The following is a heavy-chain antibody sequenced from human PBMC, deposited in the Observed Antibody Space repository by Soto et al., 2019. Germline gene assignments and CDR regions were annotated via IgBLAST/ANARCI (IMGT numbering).Heavy chain of an antibody. Sequence: GESLEIYCKGSGYNFAGYWIAWVRQMPGKGLELMGIIYPSDSDTRYRPSFQGQVTISADKSISSAYLQWSSLRASDTAMYYCARGAVSTRTFDYWGQGTPVTVSS. CDR2: IYPSDSDT. J-gene: IGHJ4*02. CDR3: ARGAVSTRTFDY. D-gene: IGHD6-19*01. V-gene: IGHV5-51*01. CDR1: GYNFAGYW.